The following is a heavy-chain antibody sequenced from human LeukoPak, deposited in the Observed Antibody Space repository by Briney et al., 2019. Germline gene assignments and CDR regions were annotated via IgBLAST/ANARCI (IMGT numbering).Heavy chain of an antibody. CDR3: ARVSYDFWSGYRGFDY. J-gene: IGHJ4*02. CDR1: GFTFSRYS. Sequence: GGSLRLSCAASGFTFSRYSMNWVRQAPGKGVEGVSYISSSSSTIYYPDSVKGRFTISRDNAKNSLYLQMNSLRAEDTAVYYCARVSYDFWSGYRGFDYWGQGTLVTVSS. D-gene: IGHD3-3*01. CDR2: ISSSSSTI. V-gene: IGHV3-48*01.